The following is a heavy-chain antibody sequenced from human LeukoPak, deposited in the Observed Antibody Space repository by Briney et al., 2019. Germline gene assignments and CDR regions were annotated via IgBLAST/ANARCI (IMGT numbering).Heavy chain of an antibody. D-gene: IGHD1-26*01. CDR2: IYHSGST. Sequence: SETLSLTCAVSGGSISSSNWWSWVRQPPGKGLEWIGEIYHSGSTNYNPSLKSRVTISVDKSENQFSLKLSSVTAADTAVYYCARGPYVGAFDIWGQGTMVTVSS. CDR3: ARGPYVGAFDI. CDR1: GGSISSSNW. J-gene: IGHJ3*02. V-gene: IGHV4-4*02.